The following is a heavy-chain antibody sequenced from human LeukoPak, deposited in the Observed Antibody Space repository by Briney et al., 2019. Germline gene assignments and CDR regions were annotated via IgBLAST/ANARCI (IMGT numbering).Heavy chain of an antibody. Sequence: SVKVSCKASRGTFSSYTISWVRQAPGQGLEWMGWIIPILGIANYAQKFQGRVTITADKSTSTAYMELSSLRSEDTAVYYCARTTTVTREYFQHWGQGTLVTVSS. J-gene: IGHJ1*01. CDR1: RGTFSSYT. CDR2: IIPILGIA. CDR3: ARTTTVTREYFQH. D-gene: IGHD4-11*01. V-gene: IGHV1-69*02.